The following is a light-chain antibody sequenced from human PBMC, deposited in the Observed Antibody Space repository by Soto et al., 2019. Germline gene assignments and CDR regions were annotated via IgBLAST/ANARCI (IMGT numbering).Light chain of an antibody. CDR3: QQFGTSVYT. Sequence: EVVLTQSPGTLSLSPGERATLSCRASQSVNSNYLAWYQQKPGQAPRLLIYGASSRATGIPDRFSGSGSGTDFTLTISRLEPEDFAMYYCQQFGTSVYTFGQGTKLEIK. CDR2: GAS. CDR1: QSVNSNY. V-gene: IGKV3-20*01. J-gene: IGKJ2*01.